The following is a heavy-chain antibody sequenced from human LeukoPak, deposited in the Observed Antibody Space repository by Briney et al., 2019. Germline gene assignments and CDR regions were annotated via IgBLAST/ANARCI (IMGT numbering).Heavy chain of an antibody. CDR2: ISGSGGST. Sequence: GGSLRLSCAASGFTFSSYAMSWVRQAPGKGLEWVSAISGSGGSTYYADSVKGRFTISRDNSKNTLYLQMNSLRAEDTAVYYCARDFVVVVVAAGWGAFDIWGQGTVVTVSS. CDR1: GFTFSSYA. V-gene: IGHV3-23*01. CDR3: ARDFVVVVVAAGWGAFDI. J-gene: IGHJ3*02. D-gene: IGHD2-15*01.